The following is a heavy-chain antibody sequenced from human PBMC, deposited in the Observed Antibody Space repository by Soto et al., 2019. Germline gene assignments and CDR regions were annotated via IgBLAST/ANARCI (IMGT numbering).Heavy chain of an antibody. V-gene: IGHV4-4*02. D-gene: IGHD5-18*01. CDR1: GGSISSSNW. CDR3: ARDANVDTAMVHNWFDP. Sequence: QVQLQESGPGLVKPSGTLSLTCAVSGGSISSSNWWRWVRQPPGKGLEWIGEIYHSGSTNYNPSLKSRVTISVDKSKNQFSLKLSSVTAADTAVDYCARDANVDTAMVHNWFDPWGQGTLVTVSS. CDR2: IYHSGST. J-gene: IGHJ5*02.